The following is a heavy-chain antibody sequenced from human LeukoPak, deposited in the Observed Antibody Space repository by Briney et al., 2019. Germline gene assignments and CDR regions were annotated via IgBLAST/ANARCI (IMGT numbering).Heavy chain of an antibody. CDR1: GYTFTGYY. CDR3: ARDRFGGSYIDY. D-gene: IGHD3-10*01. V-gene: IGHV1-2*02. CDR2: INPNSGGT. Sequence: ASVKVSCKASGYTFTGYYMHWVRQAPGQGLEWMGWINPNSGGTNYAQKFQDRVTMTRDTSISTAYMELSSLRSDDTAVYYCARDRFGGSYIDYWGQGTLVTVCS. J-gene: IGHJ4*02.